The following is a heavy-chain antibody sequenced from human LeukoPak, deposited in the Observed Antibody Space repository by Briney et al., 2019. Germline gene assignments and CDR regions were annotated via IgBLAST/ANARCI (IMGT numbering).Heavy chain of an antibody. CDR1: GFTFKDYG. D-gene: IGHD1-26*01. Sequence: SRSLRLSCAATGFTFKDYGMHWVRQPPGKGLEWVSSINWNGGGTDYADSVKGRFTISRDNAKNSLYLQLSSLRPEDTALYYCAKHMRATNTYSFFGLDVWGQGTTVTVSS. CDR2: INWNGGGT. V-gene: IGHV3-9*01. J-gene: IGHJ6*02. CDR3: AKHMRATNTYSFFGLDV.